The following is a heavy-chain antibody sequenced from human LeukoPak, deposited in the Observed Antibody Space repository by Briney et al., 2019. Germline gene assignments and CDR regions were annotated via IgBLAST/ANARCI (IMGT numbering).Heavy chain of an antibody. CDR1: GYTFTGHY. V-gene: IGHV1-46*01. Sequence: ASVTVSCKDSGYTFTGHYMHWVRQAPGQGLEWMGWINPSGGRTIYAPKFQGRVTMTRDTATSTVYMELSSLRSEDTAVYYCARDKAVRVGKYYYYYFMYVWGQGTTVTVSS. CDR2: INPSGGRT. CDR3: ARDKAVRVGKYYYYYFMYV. J-gene: IGHJ6*02. D-gene: IGHD2-2*01.